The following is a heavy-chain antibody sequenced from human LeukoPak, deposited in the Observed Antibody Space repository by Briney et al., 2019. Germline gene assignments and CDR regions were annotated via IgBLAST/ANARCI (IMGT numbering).Heavy chain of an antibody. CDR1: GYTFTSYY. V-gene: IGHV1-46*01. CDR2: INPSGGST. J-gene: IGHJ4*02. CDR3: ARSPLESRGDGYNLLDY. D-gene: IGHD5-24*01. Sequence: ASVKVSCKASGYTFTSYYMHWVRQAPGQGLEWMGIINPSGGSTSYAQKFQGRVTMTRDTSTSTVYMELSSLRSEDTAVYYCARSPLESRGDGYNLLDYWGQGTLVTVSS.